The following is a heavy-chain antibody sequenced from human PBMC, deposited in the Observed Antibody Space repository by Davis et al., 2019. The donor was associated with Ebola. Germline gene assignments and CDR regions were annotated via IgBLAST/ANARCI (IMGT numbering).Heavy chain of an antibody. CDR3: ARESGNSSPGYYYYYMDV. J-gene: IGHJ6*03. V-gene: IGHV1-69*13. CDR2: IIPIFGTA. Sequence: SVKVSCKASGGTFSSYAISWVRQAPGQGLEWMGGIIPIFGTANYAQKFQGRVTITADESTSTAYMELSSLRSEDTAVYYCARESGNSSPGYYYYYMDVWGKGTTVTVSS. CDR1: GGTFSSYA. D-gene: IGHD6-13*01.